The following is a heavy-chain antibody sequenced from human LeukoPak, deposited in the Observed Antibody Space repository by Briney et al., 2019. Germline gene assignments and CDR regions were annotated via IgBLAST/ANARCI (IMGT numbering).Heavy chain of an antibody. V-gene: IGHV4-59*08. CDR2: IYYSGST. J-gene: IGHJ3*02. CDR3: AVNLTRHTFDI. CDR1: GGSISTYY. Sequence: SETLSLTCTVSGGSISTYYWSWIRQSPGKGLEWIGSIYYSGSTNYNPSLKSRVTISVDTSKNQFSLELSSVTAADTAVYYCAVNLTRHTFDIWGQGTMVAVSS. D-gene: IGHD1-1*01.